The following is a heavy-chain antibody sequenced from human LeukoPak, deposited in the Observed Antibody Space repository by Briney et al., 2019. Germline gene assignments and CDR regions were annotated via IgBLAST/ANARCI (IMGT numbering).Heavy chain of an antibody. D-gene: IGHD2-21*02. J-gene: IGHJ4*02. Sequence: GGSLRLSCAASGFTFSDYSMNWVRQAPGKGLEWVSSITGSGTYIYYADSVKGRFTISRDNAKNSLYLQMNSLRAEDTAVYYCARDRDDYCGGDCYSGPGYWGQGTLVTVSS. CDR2: ITGSGTYI. CDR1: GFTFSDYS. CDR3: ARDRDDYCGGDCYSGPGY. V-gene: IGHV3-21*01.